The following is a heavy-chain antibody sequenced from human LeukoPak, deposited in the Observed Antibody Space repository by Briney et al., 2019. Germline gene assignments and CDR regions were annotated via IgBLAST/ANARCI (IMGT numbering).Heavy chain of an antibody. CDR3: ARSYNSGWYYFDY. V-gene: IGHV4-4*07. D-gene: IGHD6-19*01. J-gene: IGHJ4*02. Sequence: PSETLSLTCTVSGGSISSYYWSWIRQPAGKGLEWIGRIYTSGSTNYNPSLKSRVTMSLGTSKKQFSLKLSSVTAADTAVYYCARSYNSGWYYFDYWGQGTLVTVSS. CDR1: GGSISSYY. CDR2: IYTSGST.